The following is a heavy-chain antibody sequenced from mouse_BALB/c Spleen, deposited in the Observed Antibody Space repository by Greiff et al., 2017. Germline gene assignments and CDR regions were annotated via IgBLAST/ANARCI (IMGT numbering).Heavy chain of an antibody. CDR3: ARYLYYYGSSYVYFDY. J-gene: IGHJ2*01. CDR2: ISYSGST. Sequence: EVQLQQSGPSLVKPSQTLSLTCSVTGDSITSGYWNWIRKFPGNKLEYMGYISYSGSTYYNPSLKSRISITRDTSKNQYYLQLNSVTTEDTATYYCARYLYYYGSSYVYFDYWGQGTTLTVSS. V-gene: IGHV3-8*02. D-gene: IGHD1-1*01. CDR1: GDSITSGY.